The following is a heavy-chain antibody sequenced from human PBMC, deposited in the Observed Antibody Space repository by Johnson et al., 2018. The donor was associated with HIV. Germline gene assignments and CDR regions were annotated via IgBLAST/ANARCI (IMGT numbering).Heavy chain of an antibody. D-gene: IGHD6-19*01. J-gene: IGHJ3*02. Sequence: QVQLVESGGGVVQPGRSLRLSCAASGFTFSSYAMHWVRQAPGKGLEWVAVISYDGSNKYYADSVKGRFTISRDNSKNTLYLQMNSLRAEDTAVYYCAGGKSGYSSGWADSFDIWGQGTMVTVSS. CDR2: ISYDGSNK. CDR3: AGGKSGYSSGWADSFDI. CDR1: GFTFSSYA. V-gene: IGHV3-30*04.